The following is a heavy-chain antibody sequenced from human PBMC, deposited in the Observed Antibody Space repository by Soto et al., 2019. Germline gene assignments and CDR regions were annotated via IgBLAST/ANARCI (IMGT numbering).Heavy chain of an antibody. V-gene: IGHV4-39*01. CDR1: GGSMRSSNYF. J-gene: IGHJ3*02. CDR2: VYYGGTI. Sequence: SETLSLTCTVSGGSMRSSNYFWGWIRQPPGKGLEWIGSVYYGGTIYYNPSLKSRVTISADTSKNQFSLKLNSVTAADTAVYYCARPPTATLDSFEIWGQGTMVTVSS. D-gene: IGHD1-26*01. CDR3: ARPPTATLDSFEI.